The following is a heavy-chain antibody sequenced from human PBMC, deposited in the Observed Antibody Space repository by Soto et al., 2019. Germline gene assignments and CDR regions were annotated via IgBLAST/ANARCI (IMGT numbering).Heavy chain of an antibody. Sequence: SETLSLTCVVSDYSISSGYYWAWIRQSPGKGLEWIGSLSHSGSAYYNPSLKSRVTLSVDTSKNQFSLKVTSVTAADTAIYYCARDEEQWLGYFDPWGQGTLVTVSS. J-gene: IGHJ5*02. CDR2: LSHSGSA. D-gene: IGHD6-19*01. V-gene: IGHV4-38-2*02. CDR3: ARDEEQWLGYFDP. CDR1: DYSISSGYY.